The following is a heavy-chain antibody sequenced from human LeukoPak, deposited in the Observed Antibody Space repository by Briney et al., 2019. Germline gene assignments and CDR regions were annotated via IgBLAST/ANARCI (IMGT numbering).Heavy chain of an antibody. CDR1: GYTFTGYY. CDR2: INPNSGGT. J-gene: IGHJ4*02. D-gene: IGHD3-10*01. V-gene: IGHV1-2*02. Sequence: ASVKVSCKASGYTFTGYYMHWVRQAPGQGLEWMGWINPNSGGTNYAQEFQGRVTMTRDTSISTAYMELSRLRSDDTAVYYCARWQGSGEEKVDYWGQGTLVTVSS. CDR3: ARWQGSGEEKVDY.